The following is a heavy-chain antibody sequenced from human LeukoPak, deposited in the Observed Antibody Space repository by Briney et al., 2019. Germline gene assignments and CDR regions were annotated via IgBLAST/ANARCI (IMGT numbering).Heavy chain of an antibody. V-gene: IGHV4-59*01. CDR2: IYYSGST. CDR3: AREPFRPKENYLDH. CDR1: GGSISSYY. D-gene: IGHD5-24*01. Sequence: PSETLSLTCTASGGSISSYYWSWIRQPPGKGLEWIGYIYYSGSTNYNPSLKSRVTISVDTSKNKFSLKLSTGLAADTAADYYAREPFRPKENYLDHWGKGNVVSVSS. J-gene: IGHJ4*02.